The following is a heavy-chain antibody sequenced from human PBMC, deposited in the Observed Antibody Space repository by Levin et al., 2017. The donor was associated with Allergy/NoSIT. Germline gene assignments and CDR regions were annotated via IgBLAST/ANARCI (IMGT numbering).Heavy chain of an antibody. CDR1: GFTFSSYA. Sequence: SCAASGFTFSSYAMTWVRQAPGKGLEWVSGVSGSGGSTYYADSVKGRFTISRDNSKNTLYLQMNSLRAEDTAVYFCAKGEITVAPFNWFDPWGQGTLVTVSS. V-gene: IGHV3-23*01. J-gene: IGHJ5*02. CDR2: VSGSGGST. CDR3: AKGEITVAPFNWFDP. D-gene: IGHD4-23*01.